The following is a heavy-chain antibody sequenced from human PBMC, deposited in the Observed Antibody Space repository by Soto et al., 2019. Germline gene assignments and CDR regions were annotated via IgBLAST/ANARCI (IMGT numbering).Heavy chain of an antibody. Sequence: SETLSLTCSVSGGSASNKTYYWSWIRQPPGKRLEWIGYVYYSGTTNYNPSLKSRVTISVDLSKNQFSLRLSSVTTADTALYYCARTTAVPNTLRSRYFFDYWGQGTLVTVSS. V-gene: IGHV4-61*01. J-gene: IGHJ4*02. CDR3: ARTTAVPNTLRSRYFFDY. D-gene: IGHD4-17*01. CDR2: VYYSGTT. CDR1: GGSASNKTYY.